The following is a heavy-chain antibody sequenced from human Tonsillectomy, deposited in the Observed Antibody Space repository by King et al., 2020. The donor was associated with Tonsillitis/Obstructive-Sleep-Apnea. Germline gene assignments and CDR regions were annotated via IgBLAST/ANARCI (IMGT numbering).Heavy chain of an antibody. J-gene: IGHJ4*02. V-gene: IGHV4-59*08. CDR2: IYYSGST. CDR1: GGSISSYY. CDR3: ASHIVGAYYFDY. Sequence: QLQESGPGLVKPSETLSLTCTVSGGSISSYYWSWIRQPPGKGLGWIGYIYYSGSTNYNPSLKSRVTISVDTSKNQFSLKLSSVTAADTAVYYCASHIVGAYYFDYWGQGTLVTVSS. D-gene: IGHD1-26*01.